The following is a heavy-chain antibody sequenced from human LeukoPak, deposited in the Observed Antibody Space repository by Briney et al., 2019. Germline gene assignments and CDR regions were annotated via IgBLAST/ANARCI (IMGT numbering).Heavy chain of an antibody. CDR1: GFTFSSYW. V-gene: IGHV3-74*01. CDR3: SKDLTITGTPFWLDP. CDR2: IKSDGSKT. Sequence: PGGSLRLSCAASGFTFSSYWMHWVRQAPGKGLVWVSRIKSDGSKTSYADSVKGRFTISRDNAKSTLYLQMNSLSAEDTAVYYCSKDLTITGTPFWLDPWGQGTLVTVSS. J-gene: IGHJ5*02. D-gene: IGHD1-20*01.